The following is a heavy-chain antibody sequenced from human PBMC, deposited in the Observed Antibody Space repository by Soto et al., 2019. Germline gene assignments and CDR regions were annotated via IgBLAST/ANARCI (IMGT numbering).Heavy chain of an antibody. V-gene: IGHV4-34*12. CDR3: ARAGSVPAAGTPYYFDL. J-gene: IGHJ4*02. CDR1: GGSFSGYF. CDR2: IFHGGST. D-gene: IGHD6-13*01. Sequence: SETLSLTCAVYGGSFSGYFWSWIRQPPGKGLEWIGEIFHGGSTNYSPSLKSRVTISVDTSKNQFSLELSSVTAADTAVYYCARAGSVPAAGTPYYFDLWGQGALVTVSS.